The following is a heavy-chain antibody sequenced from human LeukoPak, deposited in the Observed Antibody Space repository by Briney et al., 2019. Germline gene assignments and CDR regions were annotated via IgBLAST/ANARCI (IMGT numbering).Heavy chain of an antibody. D-gene: IGHD5-12*01. CDR2: IIPIFGTA. CDR1: GGTFSSYA. Sequence: SVKVSCKASGGTFSSYAISWVRQAPGQGLEWMGGIIPIFGTANYAQKFQGRVTITADESTSTAYMELSSLRSEDTVVYYCATRGYSGYDGWFDPWGQGTLVTVSS. J-gene: IGHJ5*02. CDR3: ATRGYSGYDGWFDP. V-gene: IGHV1-69*13.